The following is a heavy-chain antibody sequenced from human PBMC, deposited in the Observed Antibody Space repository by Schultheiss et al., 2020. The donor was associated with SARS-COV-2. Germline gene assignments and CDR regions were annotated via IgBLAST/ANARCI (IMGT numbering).Heavy chain of an antibody. V-gene: IGHV4-34*01. D-gene: IGHD6-6*01. CDR1: DGSISNYY. CDR2: INHSGST. Sequence: SETLSLTCTVSDGSISNYYWSWIRQPPGKGLEWIGEINHSGSTNYNPSLKSRVTISVDTSKNQFSLKLSSVTAADTAVYYCARLQSSSSPLYNWFDPWGQGTLVTVSS. J-gene: IGHJ5*02. CDR3: ARLQSSSSPLYNWFDP.